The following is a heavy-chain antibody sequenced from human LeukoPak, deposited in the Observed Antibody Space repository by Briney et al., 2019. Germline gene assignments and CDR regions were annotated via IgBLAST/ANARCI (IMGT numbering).Heavy chain of an antibody. V-gene: IGHV4-39*07. CDR2: IYYSGST. CDR3: ARAWIQLGPGGAFDI. Sequence: SETLSLTCTVSGGSISSSSYYWGWIRQPPGKGLEWIGSIYYSGSTYYNPSLKSRVTISVDTSKNQFSLKLSSVTAADTAVYYCARAWIQLGPGGAFDIWGQGTMVTVSS. D-gene: IGHD5-18*01. J-gene: IGHJ3*02. CDR1: GGSISSSSYY.